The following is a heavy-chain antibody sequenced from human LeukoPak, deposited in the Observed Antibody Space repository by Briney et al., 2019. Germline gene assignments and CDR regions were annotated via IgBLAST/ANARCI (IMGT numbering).Heavy chain of an antibody. J-gene: IGHJ2*01. CDR1: GFIFSPFW. D-gene: IGHD2-8*02. CDR2: MKEDGGEK. CDR3: ARVRTEWYIDL. Sequence: GGSLRLSLAASGFIFSPFWVTWVRQAPGMGLEWVANMKEDGGEKFYVDSVRGRFTISRDNAKNSVYLQMNSLRVEDTGVYYCARVRTEWYIDLWGRGTLVTVST. V-gene: IGHV3-7*01.